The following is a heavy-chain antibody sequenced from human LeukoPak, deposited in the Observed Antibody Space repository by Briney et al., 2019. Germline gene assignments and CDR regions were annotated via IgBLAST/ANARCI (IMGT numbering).Heavy chain of an antibody. Sequence: GGSLRLSSAASGFTFSSYSMSWVRQDPGKGLEWVSAISGSGGSTYYADSVKGRFTISRDNSKNTLYLQMNSLRAEDTAVYYCAKAALYYYDSSGFDYWGQGTLVTVSS. CDR2: ISGSGGST. D-gene: IGHD3-22*01. CDR3: AKAALYYYDSSGFDY. CDR1: GFTFSSYS. J-gene: IGHJ4*02. V-gene: IGHV3-23*01.